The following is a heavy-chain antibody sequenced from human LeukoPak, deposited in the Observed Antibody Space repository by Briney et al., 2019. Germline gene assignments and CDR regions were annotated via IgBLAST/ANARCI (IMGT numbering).Heavy chain of an antibody. CDR1: GFTFSSFW. CDR3: AGSGPDYDIIV. Sequence: GGSLRLSCAASGFTFSSFWMHWVRQAPGKGLVWVSRINSDGSSTSYADSVKGQFTISRDNSKNTVYLQMNSLRAEDTAVYYCAGSGPDYDIIVCGQGTLVTVSS. V-gene: IGHV3-74*01. CDR2: INSDGSST. D-gene: IGHD2-15*01. J-gene: IGHJ4*02.